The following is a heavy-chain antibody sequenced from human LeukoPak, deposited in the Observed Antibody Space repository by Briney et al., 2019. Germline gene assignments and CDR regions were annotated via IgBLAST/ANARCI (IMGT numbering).Heavy chain of an antibody. Sequence: SETLSLTCAVYGGSFSGYYWSWIRQPPGKGLEWIGEINHSGSTNYNPSLKSRVTISVDTSKNQFSLKLSSVTAADTAVYYCARLNVSRYYFDYWGQEPWSPSPQ. CDR1: GGSFSGYY. D-gene: IGHD1-1*01. J-gene: IGHJ4*01. CDR2: INHSGST. CDR3: ARLNVSRYYFDY. V-gene: IGHV4-34*01.